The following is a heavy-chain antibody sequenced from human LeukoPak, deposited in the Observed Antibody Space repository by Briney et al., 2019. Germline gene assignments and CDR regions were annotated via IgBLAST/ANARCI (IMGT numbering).Heavy chain of an antibody. CDR3: AREMRVCTSISCPSYYFDY. V-gene: IGHV4-30-4*01. CDR2: ICYSGST. D-gene: IGHD2-2*01. CDR1: GGSISSGDYY. Sequence: SETLSLTCTVSGGSISSGDYYWSWIRQPPGKGLEWIGYICYSGSTYYNPSLKSRVTISVDTSKNQFSLKLSSVTAADTAVYYCAREMRVCTSISCPSYYFDYWGQGTLVTVSS. J-gene: IGHJ4*02.